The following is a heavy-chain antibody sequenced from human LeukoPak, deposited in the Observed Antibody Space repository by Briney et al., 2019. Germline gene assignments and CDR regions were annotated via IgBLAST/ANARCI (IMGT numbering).Heavy chain of an antibody. CDR3: ARRIVAVQTFDY. V-gene: IGHV1-18*01. CDR1: GYTFNTNG. Sequence: ASVKVSCKASGYTFNTNGITWVRQAPGQGLEWMGWVSAYNGNTNYAQKLQGRVTMTTDKPTSTAYMELTSLTSDDTAVYYCARRIVAVQTFDYWGQGTLVTVSS. J-gene: IGHJ4*02. CDR2: VSAYNGNT. D-gene: IGHD5-12*01.